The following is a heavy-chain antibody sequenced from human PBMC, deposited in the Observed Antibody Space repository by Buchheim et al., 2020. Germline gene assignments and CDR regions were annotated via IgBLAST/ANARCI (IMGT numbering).Heavy chain of an antibody. CDR2: VDLEDGET. J-gene: IGHJ5*02. V-gene: IGHV1-69-2*01. Sequence: VKKPGAKVRISCKVSGYTFTDFYMHWVQQAPGKGLEWLGLVDLEDGETKYAEKFQGRVTITADTSTDTVYMDLSSLRSEDTAVYYCATQLIRGNYYIDPWGQGTL. CDR3: ATQLIRGNYYIDP. CDR1: GYTFTDFY. D-gene: IGHD1-26*01.